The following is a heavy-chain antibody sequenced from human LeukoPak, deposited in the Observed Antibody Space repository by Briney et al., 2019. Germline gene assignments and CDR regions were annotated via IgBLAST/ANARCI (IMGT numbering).Heavy chain of an antibody. CDR2: IKQDGSEK. CDR1: GFTLSSYW. D-gene: IGHD3-3*01. V-gene: IGHV3-7*01. J-gene: IGHJ4*02. CDR3: ARGGGNDFWSGYYSPAYDY. Sequence: GGSLRLSCAASGFTLSSYWMSWVRQAPGKGLEWVANIKQDGSEKYYVDSVKGRFTISRDNAKNSLYLQMNSLRAEDTAVYYCARGGGNDFWSGYYSPAYDYWGQGTLVTVSS.